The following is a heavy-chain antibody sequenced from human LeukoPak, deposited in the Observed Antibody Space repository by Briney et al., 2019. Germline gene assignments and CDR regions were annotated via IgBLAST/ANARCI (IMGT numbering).Heavy chain of an antibody. V-gene: IGHV1-2*02. CDR1: GYTFTGYY. CDR3: ARAPTRITMIIGY. CDR2: INPNSGGT. J-gene: IGHJ4*02. Sequence: ASVKVSCKASGYTFTGYYMHWVRQAPGQGVEWMGWINPNSGGTNYAQKFQGRATMTRDTSISTAYMALSRLTSDDTAVYYCARAPTRITMIIGYWGQGTLVTVSS. D-gene: IGHD3-22*01.